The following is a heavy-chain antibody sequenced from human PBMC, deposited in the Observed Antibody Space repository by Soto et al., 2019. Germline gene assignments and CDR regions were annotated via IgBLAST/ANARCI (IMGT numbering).Heavy chain of an antibody. CDR2: IYHSGST. CDR1: GGSISSFY. CDR3: ARLYCSGGSCYTGDAFDI. D-gene: IGHD2-15*01. Sequence: SETLSLTCTVSGGSISSFYWSWIRQPPGKGLEWIGYIYHSGSTNYNPSLKSRVTISEDTSKNQFSLKLRSVTAADTAVYYCARLYCSGGSCYTGDAFDIWGQGTMVTVSS. V-gene: IGHV4-59*08. J-gene: IGHJ3*02.